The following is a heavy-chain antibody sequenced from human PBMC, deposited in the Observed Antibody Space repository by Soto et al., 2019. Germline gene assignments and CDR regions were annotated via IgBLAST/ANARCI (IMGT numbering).Heavy chain of an antibody. Sequence: QVQLVQSGAEEKKPGASVKVSCMPSGHSFSTYAMNWVLQAPGQRLEWMGWINGGNGNTRLSQKFQDRVTMTRDTPASTAYMELSSLRSADTAVYYCAMTLKGYFYGMDVWGQGPTVTVSS. V-gene: IGHV1-3*05. J-gene: IGHJ6*02. CDR3: AMTLKGYFYGMDV. CDR1: GHSFSTYA. CDR2: INGGNGNT. D-gene: IGHD2-21*02.